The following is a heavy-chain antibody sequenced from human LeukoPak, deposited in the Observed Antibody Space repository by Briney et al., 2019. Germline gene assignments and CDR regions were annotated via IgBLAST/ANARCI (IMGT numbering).Heavy chain of an antibody. CDR2: INPNSGGT. J-gene: IGHJ4*02. D-gene: IGHD6-13*01. Sequence: ASVKVSCKASGYTVTGYYMHWVRQAPGQGLEWMGWINPNSGGTNYAQKFQGRVTMTRDTSISTAYMELSRLRSDDTAVYYCARSPIAAAATNYWGQGTLVTVSS. V-gene: IGHV1-2*02. CDR1: GYTVTGYY. CDR3: ARSPIAAAATNY.